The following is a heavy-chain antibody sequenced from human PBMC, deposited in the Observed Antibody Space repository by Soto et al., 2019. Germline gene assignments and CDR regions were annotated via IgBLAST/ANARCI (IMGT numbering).Heavy chain of an antibody. J-gene: IGHJ4*02. Sequence: QLQLQESGPGLVMPSETLSLTCTVFGGSIGSSDFYWAWLRQPPGKRPEWIGTIYYSGIKFYDPSLRWRLFMSVDPSKNQCSLRLTCVTAADAAVYYCARQARGTTSSGFAYWGQGTLVTVSS. CDR2: IYYSGIK. CDR3: ARQARGTTSSGFAY. CDR1: GGSIGSSDFY. D-gene: IGHD6-6*01. V-gene: IGHV4-39*01.